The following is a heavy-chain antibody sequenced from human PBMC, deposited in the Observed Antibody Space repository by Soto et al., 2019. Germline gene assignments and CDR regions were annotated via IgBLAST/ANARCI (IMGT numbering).Heavy chain of an antibody. CDR2: ISGSGGST. J-gene: IGHJ1*01. V-gene: IGHV3-23*01. CDR3: AKGAEEPGIAVAGTGYFQH. Sequence: VQLLESGGGLVQPGGSLRLSCAASGFTFSSYAMSWVRQAPGKGLEWVSAISGSGGSTYYADSVKGLFTISRDNSKNTLYLQMNSLRAEDTAVYYCAKGAEEPGIAVAGTGYFQHWGQGTLVTVSS. D-gene: IGHD6-19*01. CDR1: GFTFSSYA.